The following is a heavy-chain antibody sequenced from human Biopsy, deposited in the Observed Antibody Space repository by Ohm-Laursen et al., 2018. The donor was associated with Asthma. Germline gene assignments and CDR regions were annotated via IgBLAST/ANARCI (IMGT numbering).Heavy chain of an antibody. CDR1: GFSFSRYG. D-gene: IGHD2-21*02. CDR3: ASYEVVTAILPMDV. V-gene: IGHV3-30*03. CDR2: ISFDGSNK. Sequence: SLRLSCSASGFSFSRYGMHWVRQAPGKGLEWVAVISFDGSNKYYGDSVKGRFTIARDNSKNTVYLQMNSLRAEDTAVYYCASYEVVTAILPMDVWGQGITVTVSS. J-gene: IGHJ6*02.